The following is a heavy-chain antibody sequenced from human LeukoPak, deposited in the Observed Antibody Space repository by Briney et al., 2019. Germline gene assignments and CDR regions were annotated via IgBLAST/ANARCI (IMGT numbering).Heavy chain of an antibody. Sequence: GGSPRLSCAASGFTFSAYSMNWVRQAPGKGLEWVSSISSSSSYIYYADSLKGRFTISRDNAKNSLYLQMNSLRAEDTAVYYCARVGGDYDILTGYFYWGQGALVTVSS. CDR1: GFTFSAYS. J-gene: IGHJ4*02. CDR2: ISSSSSYI. D-gene: IGHD3-9*01. CDR3: ARVGGDYDILTGYFY. V-gene: IGHV3-21*01.